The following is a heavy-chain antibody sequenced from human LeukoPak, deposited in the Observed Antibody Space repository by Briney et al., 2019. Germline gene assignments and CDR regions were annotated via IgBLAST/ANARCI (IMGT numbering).Heavy chain of an antibody. CDR1: GGSASSGSYY. J-gene: IGHJ6*02. V-gene: IGHV4-61*01. Sequence: ASETLSLTCTVSGGSASSGSYYWSWIRQPPGKGLEWIGYMSYSGSTNYNPSLKSRVTISVDTSKNQFSLKLSSVTAADTAVYYCARVFRTAAGSYFYYYGMDVWGQGTTVTVSS. CDR3: ARVFRTAAGSYFYYYGMDV. D-gene: IGHD6-13*01. CDR2: MSYSGST.